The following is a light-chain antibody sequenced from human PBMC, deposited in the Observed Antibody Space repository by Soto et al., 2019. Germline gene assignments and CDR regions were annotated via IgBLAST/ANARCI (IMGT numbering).Light chain of an antibody. Sequence: QSVLTQPPSASGTPGQRVTISCSGSNSNIGRSAVTWYQHLPGTAPKLLIYANNQRPSGVSDRFSGSTAGSSASLAISGLQSDDEADYYCLTWDDGLKGLVFGGGTKLTVL. V-gene: IGLV1-44*01. CDR1: NSNIGRSA. CDR3: LTWDDGLKGLV. CDR2: ANN. J-gene: IGLJ2*01.